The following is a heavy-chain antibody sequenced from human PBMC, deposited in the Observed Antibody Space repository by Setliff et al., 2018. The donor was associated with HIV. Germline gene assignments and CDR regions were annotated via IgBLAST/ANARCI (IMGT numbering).Heavy chain of an antibody. CDR3: ARGLPLRDGFNHRALDI. CDR1: GDSISISSSF. D-gene: IGHD2-15*01. J-gene: IGHJ3*02. Sequence: SETLSLTCAVSGDSISISSSFWGWIRQPPGKGLEWIGTLYYSGGAYYNPSLKSRVTISVDTSKNQFSLKLSSVTAADTAVYYCARGLPLRDGFNHRALDIWGHGTRVTVSS. CDR2: LYYSGGA. V-gene: IGHV4-39*07.